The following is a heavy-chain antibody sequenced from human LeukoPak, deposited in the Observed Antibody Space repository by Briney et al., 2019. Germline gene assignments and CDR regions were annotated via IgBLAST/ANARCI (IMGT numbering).Heavy chain of an antibody. D-gene: IGHD4-17*01. CDR3: ARDLGMTDGDYVSYFDY. CDR2: ISSIGSII. V-gene: IGHV3-48*03. Sequence: GRSLRLSCAASGFTFRRYELKWVRQAPGKGLEWVSYISSIGSIIYYADSVKGRFTTSRDNAKNSLYLQVNSLRAEDTAVYYCARDLGMTDGDYVSYFDYWGEGTLVTVSS. J-gene: IGHJ4*02. CDR1: GFTFRRYE.